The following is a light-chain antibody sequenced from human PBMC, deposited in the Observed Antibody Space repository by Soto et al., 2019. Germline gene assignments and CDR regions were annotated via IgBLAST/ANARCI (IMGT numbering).Light chain of an antibody. CDR3: QQYYSTALT. V-gene: IGKV4-1*01. J-gene: IGKJ4*01. Sequence: DIVMTQSPDSLAVSLGDRATINCNSSQSVLYNSNNKNYLAWYQQKPGQAPKMVIYWASTRESGVPDRFSGSGSGTNFTLTVSSLQAEDVAVYYCQQYYSTALTFGGGTKVDIK. CDR2: WAS. CDR1: QSVLYNSNNKNY.